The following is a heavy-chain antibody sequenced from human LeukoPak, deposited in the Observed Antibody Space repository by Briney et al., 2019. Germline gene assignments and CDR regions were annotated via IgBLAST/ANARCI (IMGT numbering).Heavy chain of an antibody. D-gene: IGHD5-18*01. J-gene: IGHJ6*02. CDR2: IRSKAYRGTT. V-gene: IGHV3-49*04. CDR1: GFNFGDHA. CDR3: SRGPIQLWVHNGVDV. Sequence: PGGSLRLSCTTSGFNFGDHAMTWVRQAPGKGLEWVGFIRSKAYRGTTEYAASVKGRFTISRDDSKSVVYLQMNSLKSEDTAVYYCSRGPIQLWVHNGVDVRGQGTTVTVSS.